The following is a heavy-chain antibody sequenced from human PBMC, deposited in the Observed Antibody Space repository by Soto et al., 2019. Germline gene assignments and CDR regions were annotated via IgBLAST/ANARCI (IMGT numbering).Heavy chain of an antibody. Sequence: PGGSLRLSCAASGVTFSSYGKHWVRQAPGKGLEWVAVIWYDGGNKYYADSVKGRFTISRDNSKNTLYLQMSSLRAEDTAVYYWARNNYAYYYDGMDVWGQGTTVTVSS. V-gene: IGHV3-33*01. CDR1: GVTFSSYG. J-gene: IGHJ6*02. CDR3: ARNNYAYYYDGMDV. CDR2: IWYDGGNK. D-gene: IGHD5-18*01.